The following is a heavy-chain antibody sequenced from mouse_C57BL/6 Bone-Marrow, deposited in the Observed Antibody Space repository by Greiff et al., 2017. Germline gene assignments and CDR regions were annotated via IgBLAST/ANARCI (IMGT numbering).Heavy chain of an antibody. CDR1: GYTFTDYY. CDR2: INPNNGGT. J-gene: IGHJ4*01. V-gene: IGHV1-26*01. CDR3: AIGGYPLYYYAMDY. Sequence: EVQLQQSGPELVKPGASVKISCKASGYTFTDYYMNWVKQSHGKSLEWIGDINPNNGGTSYNQKFKGKATLTVDKSSSTAYMELRSLTSEDSAVYYCAIGGYPLYYYAMDYWGQGTSVTVSS. D-gene: IGHD2-2*01.